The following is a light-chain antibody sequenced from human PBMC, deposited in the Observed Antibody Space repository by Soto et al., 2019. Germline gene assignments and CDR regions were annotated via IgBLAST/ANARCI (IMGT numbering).Light chain of an antibody. V-gene: IGKV3-15*01. CDR2: GAS. Sequence: EIVMTQSPATLSVSPGERATLSCRASQSVSSNLAWYQHKPGQAPKLLIYGASTRATGIPARFGGSGSGKEFTLTISSLQSGDFAVYYCQQYNNWPPEYIFGQGTKLEIK. CDR1: QSVSSN. J-gene: IGKJ2*01. CDR3: QQYNNWPPEYI.